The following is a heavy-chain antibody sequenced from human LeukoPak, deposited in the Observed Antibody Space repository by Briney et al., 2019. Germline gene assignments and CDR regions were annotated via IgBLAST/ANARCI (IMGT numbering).Heavy chain of an antibody. V-gene: IGHV4-34*01. J-gene: IGHJ3*02. CDR3: AAAYCGGDCYIDAFDI. CDR2: INHSGST. D-gene: IGHD2-21*02. Sequence: SETLSLTCAVYGGSFSGYYWSWIRQPPGKGLEWIGEINHSGSTNYNPSLKSRVTISVDTSKNQFSLKLSSVTAADTAVYYCAAAYCGGDCYIDAFDIWGQGTRSPSLQ. CDR1: GGSFSGYY.